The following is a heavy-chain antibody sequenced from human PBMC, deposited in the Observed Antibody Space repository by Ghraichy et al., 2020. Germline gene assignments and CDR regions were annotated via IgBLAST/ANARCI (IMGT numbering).Heavy chain of an antibody. Sequence: ASVKVSCKASGYTFTNYGITWVRQAPGQGLEWMGWIGAYNGNTNYAQNVQDRVTMTTDTSTSTAYMELRSLKSDDTAVYYCARDPPGSQYRGFDYWGQGTLVTVSS. CDR1: GYTFTNYG. J-gene: IGHJ4*02. D-gene: IGHD5-18*01. CDR2: IGAYNGNT. V-gene: IGHV1-18*01. CDR3: ARDPPGSQYRGFDY.